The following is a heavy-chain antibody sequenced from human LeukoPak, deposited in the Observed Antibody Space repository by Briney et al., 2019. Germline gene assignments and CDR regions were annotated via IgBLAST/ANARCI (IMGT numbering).Heavy chain of an antibody. V-gene: IGHV4-34*01. Sequence: SETLSLTCAVYGGSFSGYYWSWIRQPPGKGLEWIGEINHRGSTNYNPSLKSRVTISVDTSKNQFSLKLSSVTAADTAVYYCARGQRARFGYWGQGTLVTVSS. CDR2: INHRGST. D-gene: IGHD6-25*01. CDR1: GGSFSGYY. J-gene: IGHJ4*02. CDR3: ARGQRARFGY.